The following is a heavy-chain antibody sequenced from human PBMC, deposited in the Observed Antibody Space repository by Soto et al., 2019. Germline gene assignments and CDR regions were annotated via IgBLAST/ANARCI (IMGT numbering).Heavy chain of an antibody. CDR1: GGSISSSNW. CDR3: ARVEGDYYGSGSYYNGALNY. CDR2: IYHSGST. J-gene: IGHJ4*02. D-gene: IGHD3-10*01. Sequence: QVQLQESGPGLVKPSGTLSLTCAVSGGSISSSNWWSWVRQPPGKGLEWIGEIYHSGSTNYNPSLKSRVTISVDKSKNQFSRKLSSVTAADTAVYYCARVEGDYYGSGSYYNGALNYWGQGTLVTVSS. V-gene: IGHV4-4*02.